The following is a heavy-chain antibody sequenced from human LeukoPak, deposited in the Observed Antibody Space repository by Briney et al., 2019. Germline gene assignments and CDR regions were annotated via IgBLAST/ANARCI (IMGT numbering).Heavy chain of an antibody. J-gene: IGHJ6*02. D-gene: IGHD3-10*01. CDR3: AKEGGFGEFLFNYYYYGMDV. V-gene: IGHV3-30*18. CDR2: ISYDGSNK. CDR1: GFTFGSYG. Sequence: GGSLRLSCAASGFTFGSYGMHWVRQAPGKGLEWVAVISYDGSNKYYADSVKGRFTISRDNSKNTLYLQMNSLRAEDTAVYYCAKEGGFGEFLFNYYYYGMDVWGQGTMVTVSS.